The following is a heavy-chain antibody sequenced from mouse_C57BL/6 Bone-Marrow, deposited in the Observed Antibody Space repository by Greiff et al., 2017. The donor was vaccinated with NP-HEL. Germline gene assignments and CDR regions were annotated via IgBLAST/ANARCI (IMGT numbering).Heavy chain of an antibody. D-gene: IGHD1-1*01. CDR1: GYTFTSYG. CDR3: ARRMIYYGSSYVDYFDY. V-gene: IGHV1-81*01. Sequence: VHLVESGAELARPGASVKLSCKASGYTFTSYGISWVKQRTGQGLEWIGEIYPRSGNTYYNEKFKGKATLTADKSSSTAYMELRSLTSEDSAVYFCARRMIYYGSSYVDYFDYWGQGTTLTVSS. CDR2: IYPRSGNT. J-gene: IGHJ2*01.